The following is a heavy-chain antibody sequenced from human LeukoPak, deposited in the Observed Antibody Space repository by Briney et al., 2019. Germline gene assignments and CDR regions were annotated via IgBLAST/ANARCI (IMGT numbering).Heavy chain of an antibody. D-gene: IGHD5-18*01. V-gene: IGHV3-30*18. CDR2: ISYDGSNK. CDR3: AKSTLRGYSYGYVDY. J-gene: IGHJ4*02. Sequence: GGSLRLSCAASGFTFSSYGMHWARQAPGKGLEWVAVISYDGSNKYYADSVKGRFTISRDNSKNTLYLQMNSLRAEDTAVYYCAKSTLRGYSYGYVDYWGQGTLVTVSS. CDR1: GFTFSSYG.